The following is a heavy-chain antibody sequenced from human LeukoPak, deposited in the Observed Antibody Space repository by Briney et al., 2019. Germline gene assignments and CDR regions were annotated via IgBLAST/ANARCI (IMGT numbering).Heavy chain of an antibody. CDR2: IYPGDSNV. D-gene: IGHD4/OR15-4a*01. V-gene: IGHV5-51*01. J-gene: IGHJ3*02. CDR3: ARLNGGANLLGDSLDI. Sequence: GESLKISCKGSGYSFPIYWIAWVRQLPGKGLESMGIIYPGDSNVRYSPSFQGQVTISADKSVTTAYLQWSSLKASDTAMYFCARLNGGANLLGDSLDIWGQGTMVTVSS. CDR1: GYSFPIYW.